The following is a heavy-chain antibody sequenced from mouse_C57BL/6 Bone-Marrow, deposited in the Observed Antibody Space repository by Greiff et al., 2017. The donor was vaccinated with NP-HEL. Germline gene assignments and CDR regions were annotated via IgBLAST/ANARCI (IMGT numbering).Heavy chain of an antibody. J-gene: IGHJ1*03. CDR3: ARDRYYGSSSLGV. V-gene: IGHV3-6*01. D-gene: IGHD1-1*01. CDR2: ISYDGSN. Sequence: VQLKESGPGLVKPSQSLSLTCSVTGYSITSGYYWNWIRQFPGNKLEWMGYISYDGSNNYNPSLKNRISITRDTSKNQFFLKLNSVTTEDTATYYGARDRYYGSSSLGVWGTGTTVTVSS. CDR1: GYSITSGYY.